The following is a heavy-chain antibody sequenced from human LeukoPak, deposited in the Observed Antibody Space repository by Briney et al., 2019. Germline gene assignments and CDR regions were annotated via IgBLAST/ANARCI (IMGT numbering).Heavy chain of an antibody. CDR1: GFTFSSYA. J-gene: IGHJ3*02. V-gene: IGHV3-23*01. CDR2: ISGSGGST. Sequence: GGSLRLSCAASGFTFSSYAMSWVRQAPGKGLEWVSSISGSGGSTYHADSVKGRFTISRDNSKNTLYLQMNSLRAEDTAVYYCARTFYYGSGPDIWGQGTMDTVSS. D-gene: IGHD3-10*01. CDR3: ARTFYYGSGPDI.